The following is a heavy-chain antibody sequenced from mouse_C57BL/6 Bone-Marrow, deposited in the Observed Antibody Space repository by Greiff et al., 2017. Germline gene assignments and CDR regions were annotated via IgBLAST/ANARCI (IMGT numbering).Heavy chain of an antibody. CDR2: INPNNGGT. V-gene: IGHV1-26*01. Sequence: VQLQQSGPELVKPGASVKISCKASGYTFTDYYMNWVKQSHGKSLEWIGDINPNNGGTSYNQKFKGKATLTVDKSSSTAYMELRSLTSEDSAVYYCARTTMVHYYAMDYWGQGTSVTVSS. D-gene: IGHD2-2*01. CDR1: GYTFTDYY. CDR3: ARTTMVHYYAMDY. J-gene: IGHJ4*01.